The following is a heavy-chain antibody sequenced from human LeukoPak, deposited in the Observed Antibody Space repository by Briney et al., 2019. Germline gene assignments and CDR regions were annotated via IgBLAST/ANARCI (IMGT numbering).Heavy chain of an antibody. CDR3: AKEYCGGGSCGAFDI. V-gene: IGHV3-9*03. D-gene: IGHD2-15*01. Sequence: CRSLRLSCAASGSTFDDYAMHWVRQAPGKSLECVSGITWNSRSIVYAAPVKGRFPIPRDNAKHSLYLQMNSLRAEDMALYYCAKEYCGGGSCGAFDIWGQGTMVTVSS. CDR2: ITWNSRSI. J-gene: IGHJ3*02. CDR1: GSTFDDYA.